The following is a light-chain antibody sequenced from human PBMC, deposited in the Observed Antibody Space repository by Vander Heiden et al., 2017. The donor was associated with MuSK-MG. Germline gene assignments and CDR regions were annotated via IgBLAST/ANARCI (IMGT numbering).Light chain of an antibody. CDR1: QSISSW. CDR3: QQENSDSLRST. V-gene: IGKV1-5*03. J-gene: IGKJ2*01. CDR2: KAS. Sequence: DIQMTQSPSTLSASVGDRVTITCRASQSISSWLAWYQQKPGKAPKLLIYKASSLERGVKSRFSGSGDGTEFTLTISSRQPEDFATYYCQQENSDSLRSTFGQGTKMEIK.